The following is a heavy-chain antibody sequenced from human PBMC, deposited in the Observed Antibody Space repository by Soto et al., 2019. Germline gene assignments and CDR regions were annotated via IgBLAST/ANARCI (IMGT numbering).Heavy chain of an antibody. Sequence: LRLSCAASGITFSTYAMSWVRRAPGKGLEWVSTIGSNGADKQYADFVKGRFTVSRDSSKSTLSLQMNSLRAEDTAVYYCAADYLRHNSLNGYYYSYGMDVWGQGTTVTVSS. CDR3: AADYLRHNSLNGYYYSYGMDV. CDR2: IGSNGADK. J-gene: IGHJ6*02. D-gene: IGHD4-17*01. CDR1: GITFSTYA. V-gene: IGHV3-23*01.